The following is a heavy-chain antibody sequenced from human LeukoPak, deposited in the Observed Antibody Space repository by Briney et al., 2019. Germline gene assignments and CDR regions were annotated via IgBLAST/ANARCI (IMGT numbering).Heavy chain of an antibody. J-gene: IGHJ4*02. CDR3: VKGRWLYFFQY. CDR1: GFTFSSYA. CDR2: ISSNGGST. D-gene: IGHD5-24*01. Sequence: PGGSLRLSCAASGFTFSSYAMHWVRQAPGKGLEYVSAISSNGGSTYYADSVKGRFTISRDNSKNTLYLQMSSLRAEDTAVYYCVKGRWLYFFQYWGQRTLVTVSS. V-gene: IGHV3-64D*06.